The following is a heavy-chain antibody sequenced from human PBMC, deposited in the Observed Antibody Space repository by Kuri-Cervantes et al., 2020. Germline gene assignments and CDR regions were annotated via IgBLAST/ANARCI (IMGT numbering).Heavy chain of an antibody. Sequence: GGSLRLSCVGSGFTFSPYSLNWVRQAPGKGLEWVSCISPRSDYISYVDSVKGRFTISRDNAKSSLFLQMNSLRAEDTAIYYCARETGDQAFDIWAQGPIVTVSS. V-gene: IGHV3-21*01. D-gene: IGHD2-21*01. CDR1: GFTFSPYS. CDR3: ARETGDQAFDI. CDR2: ISPRSDYI. J-gene: IGHJ3*02.